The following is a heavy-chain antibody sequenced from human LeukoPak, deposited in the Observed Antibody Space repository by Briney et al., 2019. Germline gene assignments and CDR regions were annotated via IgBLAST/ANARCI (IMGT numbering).Heavy chain of an antibody. J-gene: IGHJ4*02. CDR1: GYTLTELS. Sequence: ASVKVSCKVSGYTLTELSMHWVRQAPGKGLECMGGFDPEDGETIYAQKFQGRVTMTEDTSTDTAYMELSSLRSEDTAVYYCATLPGIAAAGYFDYWGQGTLVTVSS. CDR2: FDPEDGET. V-gene: IGHV1-24*01. D-gene: IGHD6-13*01. CDR3: ATLPGIAAAGYFDY.